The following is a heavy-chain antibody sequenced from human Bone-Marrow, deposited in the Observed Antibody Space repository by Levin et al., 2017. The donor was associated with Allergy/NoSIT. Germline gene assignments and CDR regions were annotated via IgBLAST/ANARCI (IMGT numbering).Heavy chain of an antibody. V-gene: IGHV3-30-3*01. CDR1: GFTFSAYT. CDR3: ARDRCSGATCYKDYYYYGMDV. J-gene: IGHJ6*02. D-gene: IGHD2-15*01. CDR2: ISNDGTKD. Sequence: GESLKISCAASGFTFSAYTMHWVRQAPGKGLEWVALISNDGTKDYYGDSVRGRFTISRDNSKNTLYLQMKSLRPEDTAVYYCARDRCSGATCYKDYYYYGMDVWGQGTTVTVSS.